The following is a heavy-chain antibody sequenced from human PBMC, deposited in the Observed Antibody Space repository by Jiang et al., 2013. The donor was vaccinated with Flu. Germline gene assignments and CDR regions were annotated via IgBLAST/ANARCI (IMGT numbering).Heavy chain of an antibody. CDR3: AHSPQWLAPYYFDY. Sequence: KPTQTLTLTCTFSGFSLSTSGVGVGWIRQPPGKALEWLALIYWNDDKRYSPSLKSRLTITKDTSKNQVVLTMTNMDPVDTATYYCAHSPQWLAPYYFDYWGPGNPGHRLL. V-gene: IGHV2-5*01. CDR1: GFSLSTSGVG. J-gene: IGHJ4*02. D-gene: IGHD6-19*01. CDR2: IYWNDDK.